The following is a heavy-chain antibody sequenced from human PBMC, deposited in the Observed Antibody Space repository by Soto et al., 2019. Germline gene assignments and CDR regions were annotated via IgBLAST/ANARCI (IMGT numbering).Heavy chain of an antibody. CDR2: INHSGST. V-gene: IGHV4-34*01. CDR1: GWSFSGYY. D-gene: IGHD5-18*01. Sequence: PXETLSLTCSVYGWSFSGYYWSWIRQPPGKGLEWIGEINHSGSTNYNPSLKSRVTISVDTSKNQFSLKLSSVTAADTAVYYCARGRVDTAMGSHYYYGMDASGHGTTATVSS. J-gene: IGHJ6*02. CDR3: ARGRVDTAMGSHYYYGMDA.